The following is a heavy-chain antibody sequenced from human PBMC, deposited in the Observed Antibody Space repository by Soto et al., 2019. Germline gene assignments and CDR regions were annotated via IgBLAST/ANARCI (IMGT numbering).Heavy chain of an antibody. V-gene: IGHV5-51*01. Sequence: RGESLKISCKGSGYSFTSYWIGWVRQMPGKGLEWMGIIYPGDSDTRYSPSFQGQVTISADKSISTAYLQWSSLKASDTAMYYCASSTLRYYYGMDVWGQGTTVTVSS. J-gene: IGHJ6*02. CDR2: IYPGDSDT. CDR3: ASSTLRYYYGMDV. CDR1: GYSFTSYW. D-gene: IGHD3-3*01.